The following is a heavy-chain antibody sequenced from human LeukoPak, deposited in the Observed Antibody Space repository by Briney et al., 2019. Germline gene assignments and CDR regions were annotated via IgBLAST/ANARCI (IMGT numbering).Heavy chain of an antibody. V-gene: IGHV4-38-2*02. CDR2: FYHSGST. CDR1: GYSISSGFY. Sequence: SETLSLTCSVSGYSISSGFYWGWIRQSPGKGLEWLGTFYHSGSTHYNPAPKSRVTVSVDTSKNQFSLRLSSVTVADTAVYYCARGSYSDYVINYWGQGILVTVSS. CDR3: ARGSYSDYVINY. D-gene: IGHD4-11*01. J-gene: IGHJ4*02.